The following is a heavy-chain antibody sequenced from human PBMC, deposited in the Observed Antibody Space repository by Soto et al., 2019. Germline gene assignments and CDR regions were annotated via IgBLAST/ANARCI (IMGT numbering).Heavy chain of an antibody. CDR3: ARATMGTLDY. CDR1: GFTFSNYG. CDR2: INGDGSST. D-gene: IGHD7-27*01. Sequence: PGGSLRLSCAASGFTFSNYGMNWVRQAPGKGLVWVSRINGDGSSTDYADSVKGRFTISRDNAKNTLYLQMNSLRAEDTAVYYCARATMGTLDYWGQGTVVTVSS. J-gene: IGHJ4*02. V-gene: IGHV3-74*01.